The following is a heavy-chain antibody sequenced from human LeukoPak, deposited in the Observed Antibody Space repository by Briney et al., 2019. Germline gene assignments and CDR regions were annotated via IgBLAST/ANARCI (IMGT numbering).Heavy chain of an antibody. CDR2: INPNGGNT. V-gene: IGHV1-46*01. CDR3: ARERRAWGEDF. J-gene: IGHJ4*02. D-gene: IGHD3-16*01. CDR1: GYTFTSYA. Sequence: ASVKVSCKASGYTFTSYAMNWVRQAPGQGLEWVGLINPNGGNTGYAQRFQGRVTVTTDTSTSTVFMELNSLQSEDTAVYCARERRAWGEDFWGQGTLVTVSS.